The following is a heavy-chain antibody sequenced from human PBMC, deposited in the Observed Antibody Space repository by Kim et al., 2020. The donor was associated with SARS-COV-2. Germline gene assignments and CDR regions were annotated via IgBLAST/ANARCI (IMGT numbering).Heavy chain of an antibody. D-gene: IGHD3-22*01. CDR3: AKYFDSRGSIFDY. V-gene: IGHV3-23*01. J-gene: IGHJ4*01. CDR2: INIGGDRT. Sequence: GGSLRLSCAASGFTFSTYAMTWVRQAPGKGLEWVSSINIGGDRTYYLDSVKGHFTISRDNSKHTLYLQMNSLRAEDTAIYYCAKYFDSRGSIFDYWGHGTLVTVSS. CDR1: GFTFSTYA.